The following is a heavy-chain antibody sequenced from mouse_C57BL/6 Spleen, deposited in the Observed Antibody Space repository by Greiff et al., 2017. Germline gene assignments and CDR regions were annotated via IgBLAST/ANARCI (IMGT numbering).Heavy chain of an antibody. Sequence: QVQLQQPGAELVKPGASVKLSCKASGYTFTSYWMQWVKQRPGQGLEWIGEIDPSDSYTNYNQKFKGKATLTVDTSSSTAYMQLSSLTSEDSAVYYCAMGGDYWGQGTTLTVSS. J-gene: IGHJ2*01. V-gene: IGHV1-50*01. CDR2: IDPSDSYT. CDR3: AMGGDY. CDR1: GYTFTSYW.